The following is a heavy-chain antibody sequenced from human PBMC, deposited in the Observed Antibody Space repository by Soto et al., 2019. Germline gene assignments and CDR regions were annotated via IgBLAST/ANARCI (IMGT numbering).Heavy chain of an antibody. V-gene: IGHV1-18*01. J-gene: IGHJ4*02. Sequence: QVQLVQSGAEVKKPGASVKVSCKASGYTFTSYGISWVRQAPGQGLEWMGWIHAYNGNTNYAQKPQGRVTMTTDTPPRTAYMEVGGPGFYDTAVDCCAGDWFGVDYWGQGTLVNVSS. CDR1: GYTFTSYG. D-gene: IGHD3-16*01. CDR3: AGDWFGVDY. CDR2: IHAYNGNT.